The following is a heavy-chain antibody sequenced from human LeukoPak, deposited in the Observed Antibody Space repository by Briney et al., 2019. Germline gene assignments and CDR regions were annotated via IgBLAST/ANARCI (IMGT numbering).Heavy chain of an antibody. D-gene: IGHD3-10*01. CDR1: GYTFTSYA. Sequence: ASVMVSCKASGYTFTSYAMNWVRQAPGQGLEWMGWINTNTGNPTYAQGFTGRFVFSLDTSVSTAYLQISSLKAEDTAVYYCARVSIGGSGSYEDYYYYYGMDVWGQGTTVTVSS. J-gene: IGHJ6*02. CDR3: ARVSIGGSGSYEDYYYYYGMDV. CDR2: INTNTGNP. V-gene: IGHV7-4-1*02.